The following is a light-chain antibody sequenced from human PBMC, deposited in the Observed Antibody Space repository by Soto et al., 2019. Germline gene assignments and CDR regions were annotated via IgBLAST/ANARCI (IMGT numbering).Light chain of an antibody. V-gene: IGKV3-11*01. CDR3: QQRSNWPPYT. CDR2: DAS. J-gene: IGKJ2*01. Sequence: DIVLTQSPATLSLSPGDRATLSCRASQSVSSYLAWYQQKPGQAPRLLIYDASNRATGIPARFSGGGSGTDFTLTISSLEPEDFAVYYCQQRSNWPPYTFGQGTKLEIK. CDR1: QSVSSY.